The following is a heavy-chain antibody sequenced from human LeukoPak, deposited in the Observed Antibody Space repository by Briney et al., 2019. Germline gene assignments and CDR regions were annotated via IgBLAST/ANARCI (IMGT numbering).Heavy chain of an antibody. J-gene: IGHJ5*02. V-gene: IGHV3-9*01. Sequence: SGSIGYADSVKGRFTISRDNAKNSLYLQMNSLRAEDTALYYCAIGGLREVVPAAGHNWFDPWGQGTLVTVSS. CDR3: AIGGLREVVPAAGHNWFDP. CDR2: SGSI. D-gene: IGHD2-2*01.